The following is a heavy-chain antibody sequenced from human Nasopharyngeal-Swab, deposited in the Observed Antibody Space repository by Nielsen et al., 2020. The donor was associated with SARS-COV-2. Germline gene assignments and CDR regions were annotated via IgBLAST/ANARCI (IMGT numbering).Heavy chain of an antibody. CDR1: GYTFTSYA. Sequence: ASVKVSCKASGYTFTSYAMHWVRQAPAQRLEWMGWINAGNGNTKYSQKFQGRVTITRDTSASTAYMELSSLRSEDTAVYYCAREDRFTLYYYDSSGYYYFDYWGQGTLVTVSS. CDR3: AREDRFTLYYYDSSGYYYFDY. D-gene: IGHD3-22*01. CDR2: INAGNGNT. J-gene: IGHJ4*02. V-gene: IGHV1-3*01.